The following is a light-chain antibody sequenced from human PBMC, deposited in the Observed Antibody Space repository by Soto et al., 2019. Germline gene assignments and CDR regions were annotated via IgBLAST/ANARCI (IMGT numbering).Light chain of an antibody. J-gene: IGLJ1*01. CDR2: EVS. CDR3: DSYTSSRAYV. Sequence: QAVLAQPASVSGSPGQSITISCTGTSTDVGGYKYVSWYQQYPGKAPKLIIHEVSNRPSGVSNRFSGSKSGNTASLTISGLQAEDEADYYCDSYTSSRAYVFGIGTKVTVL. V-gene: IGLV2-14*01. CDR1: STDVGGYKY.